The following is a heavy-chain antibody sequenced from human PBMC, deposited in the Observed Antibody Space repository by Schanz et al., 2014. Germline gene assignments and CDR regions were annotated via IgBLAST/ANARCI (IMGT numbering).Heavy chain of an antibody. CDR2: ISTSGST. CDR3: ATWRGDDSGGHGQFDY. CDR1: CGSINNYF. Sequence: QVHLQESGPGLVKPSETLSVTCTVSCGSINNYFWTWIRQPAGKGLEWIGRISTSGSTNYNPSLRSRVSMSIGTSKTHFSLRLSSLTAADTAVYYCATWRGDDSGGHGQFDYWGQGALVTVSS. J-gene: IGHJ4*02. V-gene: IGHV4-4*07. D-gene: IGHD3-22*01.